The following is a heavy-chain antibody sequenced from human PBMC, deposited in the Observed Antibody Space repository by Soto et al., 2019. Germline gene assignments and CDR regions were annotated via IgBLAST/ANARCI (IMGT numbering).Heavy chain of an antibody. CDR3: PPDHPGVIVVVPAAINYYGMDV. J-gene: IGHJ6*02. D-gene: IGHD2-2*02. CDR2: ISAYNGNT. CDR1: GYTFTSYG. V-gene: IGHV1-18*04. Sequence: ASVKVACKASGYTFTSYGISWVRQAPGQGLEWMGWISAYNGNTNYAQKLQGRVTMTTDTSTSTAYMELRSLRSGDTAVYYCPPDHPGVIVVVPAAINYYGMDVWGQGTTGTV.